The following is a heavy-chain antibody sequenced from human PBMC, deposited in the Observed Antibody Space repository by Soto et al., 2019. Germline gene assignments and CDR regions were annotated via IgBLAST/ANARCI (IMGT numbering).Heavy chain of an antibody. CDR3: AKNGGACHVRWYFDL. J-gene: IGHJ2*01. V-gene: IGHV3-23*01. CDR2: ISGSGGST. CDR1: GFTFSSYA. Sequence: EVQLLESGGGLVQPGGSLRLSCAASGFTFSSYAMSWVRQAPGKGLEWVSAISGSGGSTYYADSVKGRFTISRDNSKNTLYMKMNSLRAEDTAVYYCAKNGGACHVRWYFDLWGRGTLVTVSS. D-gene: IGHD2-8*01.